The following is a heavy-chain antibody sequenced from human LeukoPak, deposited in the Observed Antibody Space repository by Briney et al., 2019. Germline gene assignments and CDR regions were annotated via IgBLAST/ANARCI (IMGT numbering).Heavy chain of an antibody. Sequence: SETLSLTCVVHGGSFSGYYWSWIRQPPGKGLEWIGEINHSGSSNYNPSPSLKSRVTISVDTSKNQFSLKLSSVTAADTAVYYCARTPRGDSWGQGTLVTVSS. CDR1: GGSFSGYY. J-gene: IGHJ4*02. V-gene: IGHV4-34*01. CDR3: ARTPRGDS. CDR2: INHSGSS. D-gene: IGHD2-21*02.